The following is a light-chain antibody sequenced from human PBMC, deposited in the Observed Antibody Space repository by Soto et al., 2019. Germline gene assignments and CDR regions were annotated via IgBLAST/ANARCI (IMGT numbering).Light chain of an antibody. Sequence: DIQMTQSPSSLSASVGDRVTITCRASQSISSYLNWYQQKPGKAPKLLIYAASSLQSGVPSRFSGSGSGTDFTLTTGSLQPEDFATYYCQQSYSTPPFTFGPGTEVDIK. J-gene: IGKJ3*01. CDR2: AAS. CDR3: QQSYSTPPFT. CDR1: QSISSY. V-gene: IGKV1-39*01.